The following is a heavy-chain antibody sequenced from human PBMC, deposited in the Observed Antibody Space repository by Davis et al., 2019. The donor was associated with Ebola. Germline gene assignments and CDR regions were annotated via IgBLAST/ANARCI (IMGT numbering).Heavy chain of an antibody. CDR2: IYYSGST. D-gene: IGHD6-6*01. Sequence: PSETLSLTCTVSGGSVSSGSYYWSCIRQPPGKGLEWIGYIYYSGSTNYNPSLKSRVTISVDTSKNQFSLKLSSVTAADTAVYYCARYIHYYSSSSTFYYFDYWGQGTLVTVSS. CDR1: GGSVSSGSYY. CDR3: ARYIHYYSSSSTFYYFDY. J-gene: IGHJ4*02. V-gene: IGHV4-61*01.